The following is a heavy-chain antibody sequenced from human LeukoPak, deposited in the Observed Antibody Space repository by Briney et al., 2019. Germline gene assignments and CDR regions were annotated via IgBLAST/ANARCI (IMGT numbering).Heavy chain of an antibody. CDR3: ANGPTKDGFHYYFDF. V-gene: IGHV3-30*01. J-gene: IGHJ4*02. D-gene: IGHD5-24*01. CDR1: GFTFNNYA. CDR2: IPYDGSSK. Sequence: PGGSLRLSCAASGFTFNNYALHWVRQAPGQGLEWVTFIPYDGSSKYYADSVKGRFTISRDNSKNTLSLQMNSLRSEDTAIYYCANGPTKDGFHYYFDFWGQGTLVTVSS.